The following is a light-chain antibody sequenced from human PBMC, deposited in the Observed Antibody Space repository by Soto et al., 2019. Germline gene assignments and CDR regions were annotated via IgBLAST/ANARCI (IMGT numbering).Light chain of an antibody. CDR2: EAS. CDR1: QSISSH. J-gene: IGKJ3*01. V-gene: IGKV1-39*01. CDR3: QRRYSMPLT. Sequence: DIQMTQSPSSLSASVGDRVTITCRASQSISSHLNWYQQKPGKAPQLLIYEASSLQGGVPSRFSGSGSVTDFALTSSRLQADDFSIYYCQRRYSMPLTFGPGTRVDIK.